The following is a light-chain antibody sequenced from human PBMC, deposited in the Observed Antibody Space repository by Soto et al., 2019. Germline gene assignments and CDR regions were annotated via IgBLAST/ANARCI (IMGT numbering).Light chain of an antibody. Sequence: EIVLTQSPGTLSLSPGERATLSCRASQSVSSSYLAWHQQKPGQAPRLLIYGASSRATGIPDRVSGSGSGTDFTLTISRLEPEDFALYYCQQNGSSPWTFGQGTKVEIK. CDR2: GAS. CDR3: QQNGSSPWT. CDR1: QSVSSSY. V-gene: IGKV3-20*01. J-gene: IGKJ1*01.